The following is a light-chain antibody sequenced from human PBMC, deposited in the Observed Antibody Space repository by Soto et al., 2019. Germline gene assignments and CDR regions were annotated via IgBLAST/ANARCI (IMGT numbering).Light chain of an antibody. CDR2: GAS. V-gene: IGKV3-15*01. CDR3: QQANSFPIS. J-gene: IGKJ5*01. CDR1: QSVSSN. Sequence: EIVMTQSPATLSVSPGERATLSCRASQSVSSNLAWYQQKPGQAPRLLIYGASTRATGIPARFSGSGSGTEFTLTISNLQPEDFATYYCQQANSFPISFGQGTGLEIK.